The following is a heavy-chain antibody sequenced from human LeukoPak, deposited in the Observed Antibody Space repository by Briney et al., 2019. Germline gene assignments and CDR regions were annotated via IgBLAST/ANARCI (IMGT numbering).Heavy chain of an antibody. CDR3: AREGRGYSYGWGYYYYMDV. CDR2: INSDGSST. Sequence: GGSLRLSCAASGFTFSGYWMHWVRQAPGKGLVWVSRINSDGSSTSYADSVKGRFTISRDNAKNTLYLQMNSLRAEDTAVYYCAREGRGYSYGWGYYYYMDVWGKGTTVTVSS. CDR1: GFTFSGYW. J-gene: IGHJ6*03. V-gene: IGHV3-74*01. D-gene: IGHD5-18*01.